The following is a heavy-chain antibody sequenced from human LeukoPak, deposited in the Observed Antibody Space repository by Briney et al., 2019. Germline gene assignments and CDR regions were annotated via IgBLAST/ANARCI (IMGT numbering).Heavy chain of an antibody. J-gene: IGHJ5*02. CDR2: TRNKANTYTT. V-gene: IGHV3-72*01. CDR1: GFTFSDHY. Sequence: PGGSLRLSCAASGFTFSDHYMDWVRQAPGKGPEWVGRTRNKANTYTTEYAASVTGRFTISRDDSKSSLYLQMNSLKTEDTAVYYCAKVWNSNYLGPWGQGTLVTVSS. D-gene: IGHD1-26*01. CDR3: AKVWNSNYLGP.